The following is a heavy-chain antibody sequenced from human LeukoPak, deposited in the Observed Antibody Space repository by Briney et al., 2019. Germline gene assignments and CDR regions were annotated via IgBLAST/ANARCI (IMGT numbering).Heavy chain of an antibody. CDR2: ISGSGGST. CDR3: AKDPNTAMVEPEN. V-gene: IGHV3-23*01. CDR1: XXXFSSYX. J-gene: IGHJ4*02. Sequence: GGSLRLSCAASXXXFSSYXMSWVRQAPXXXXXXXXAISGSGGSTYYADSVKGRFTISRDNSKNTLYLQMNSLRAEDTAVYYCAKDPNTAMVEPENWGQGTLVTVSS. D-gene: IGHD5-18*01.